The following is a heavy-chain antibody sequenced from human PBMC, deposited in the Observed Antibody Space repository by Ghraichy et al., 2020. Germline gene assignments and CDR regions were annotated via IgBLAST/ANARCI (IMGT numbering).Heavy chain of an antibody. CDR3: AKVSYGSGSQYIES. CDR2: ITGSGNTA. J-gene: IGHJ4*02. D-gene: IGHD3-10*01. CDR1: GFTFGSFA. V-gene: IGHV3-23*01. Sequence: GESLNISCAASGFTFGSFAMSWARLAPGKGLEWVSTITGSGNTASYADSVTGRFTFSRDNSKNTLSLQMNSLRVEDTAIYYCAKVSYGSGSQYIESWGQGTLVTVSS.